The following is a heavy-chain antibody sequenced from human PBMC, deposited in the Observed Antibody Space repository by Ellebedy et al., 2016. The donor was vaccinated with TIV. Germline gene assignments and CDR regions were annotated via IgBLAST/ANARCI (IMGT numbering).Heavy chain of an antibody. V-gene: IGHV3-33*01. CDR1: GFTFSSYG. Sequence: PGGSLRLSCAASGFTFSSYGMHWVRQAPGKGLEWVAVIWYDGSNKYYADSVKGRFTISRDNSKNTLYLQMNSLRAEDTAVYYCERDFYDSSGYYYVYFQHWGQGTLVTVSS. J-gene: IGHJ1*01. D-gene: IGHD3-22*01. CDR2: IWYDGSNK. CDR3: ERDFYDSSGYYYVYFQH.